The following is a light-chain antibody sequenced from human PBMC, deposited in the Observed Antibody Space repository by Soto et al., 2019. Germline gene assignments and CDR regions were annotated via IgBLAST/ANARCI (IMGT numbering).Light chain of an antibody. V-gene: IGKV3-20*01. Sequence: EIVLTQSPGTLSLSPGERATLFCRASQSVSSSYLAWYQQKPGQAPRLPIYGASSRATGIPDRFSGSGSGTDFTLTITRLEPEDFAVYYCQQYGTSPPITFGQGTRLEIK. J-gene: IGKJ5*01. CDR2: GAS. CDR1: QSVSSSY. CDR3: QQYGTSPPIT.